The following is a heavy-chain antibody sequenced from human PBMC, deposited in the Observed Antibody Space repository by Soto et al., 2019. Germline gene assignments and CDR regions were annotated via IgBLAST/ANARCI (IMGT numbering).Heavy chain of an antibody. CDR3: ARGGGGITMIVVVRGTNAFDI. Sequence: GASVNVSCKASGGTFSSYAISWVRQAPGQGLEWMGGIIPIFGTANYAQKFQGRVTITADESTSTAYMELSSLRSEDTAVYYCARGGGGITMIVVVRGTNAFDIWGQGTMVTV. D-gene: IGHD3-22*01. CDR2: IIPIFGTA. V-gene: IGHV1-69*13. J-gene: IGHJ3*02. CDR1: GGTFSSYA.